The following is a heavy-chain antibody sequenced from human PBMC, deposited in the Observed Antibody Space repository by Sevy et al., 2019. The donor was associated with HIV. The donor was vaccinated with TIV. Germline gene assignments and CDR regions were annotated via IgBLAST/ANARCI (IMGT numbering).Heavy chain of an antibody. CDR2: IHASGST. CDR1: GASFRNFY. Sequence: SETLSLTCAVYGASFRNFYWSWIRQPAGKGLEWIGRIHASGSTIYNPSLKSRVTMSVDKSKSQFSLRLTSVTAADSAVYFCARERGSNILTLGLDFWGQGSLVTVSS. D-gene: IGHD3-9*01. V-gene: IGHV4-4*07. J-gene: IGHJ4*02. CDR3: ARERGSNILTLGLDF.